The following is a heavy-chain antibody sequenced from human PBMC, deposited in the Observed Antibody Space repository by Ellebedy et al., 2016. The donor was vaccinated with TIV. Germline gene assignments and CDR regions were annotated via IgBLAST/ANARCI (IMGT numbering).Heavy chain of an antibody. D-gene: IGHD3-10*02. V-gene: IGHV1-69*04. CDR3: AREESDSNVRGSYSFAD. CDR2: SIPHLGIT. Sequence: SVKVSXXASGGSLSSYAISWVRHVPGQGLEWLGRSIPHLGITNYAQSFQDRVTISADRSTNTVYMELSRLISNDTATFYCAREESDSNVRGSYSFADWGQGTLVTVSS. CDR1: GGSLSSYA. J-gene: IGHJ4*02.